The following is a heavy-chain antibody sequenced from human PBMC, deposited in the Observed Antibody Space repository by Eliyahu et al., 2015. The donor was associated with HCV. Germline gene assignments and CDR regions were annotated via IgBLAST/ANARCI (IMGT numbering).Heavy chain of an antibody. CDR2: IYYSGRT. D-gene: IGHD5-18*01. V-gene: IGHV4-39*07. CDR3: ARGTDTAMVKDY. Sequence: QLQLQESGPGLVKPSETLSLTCTVSGGSISSSSYYWGWIRQPPGKGLEWIGSIYYSGRTYYNPSLKSRVTISVDTSKNQFSLKLSSVTAADTAVYYCARGTDTAMVKDYWGQGTLVTVSS. J-gene: IGHJ4*02. CDR1: GGSISSSSYY.